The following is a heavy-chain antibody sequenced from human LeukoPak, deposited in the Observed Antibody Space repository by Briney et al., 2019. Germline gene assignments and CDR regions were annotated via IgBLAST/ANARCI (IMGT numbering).Heavy chain of an antibody. V-gene: IGHV3-23*01. CDR2: VSGGGDYT. CDR1: GFTFSTYA. CDR3: ARGVEQLAANTLAY. Sequence: QPGGSLRLACVASGFTFSTYALSWVRQTPGKGLEWVSAVSGGGDYTYYADSVQGRFTISRDNSKNTLYLEMNSLSPDDTAVYYCARGVEQLAANTLAYWGQGTLVTVSS. D-gene: IGHD1/OR15-1a*01. J-gene: IGHJ4*02.